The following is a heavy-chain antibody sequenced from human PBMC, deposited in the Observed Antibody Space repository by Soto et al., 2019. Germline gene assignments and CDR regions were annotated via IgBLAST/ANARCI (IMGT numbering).Heavy chain of an antibody. V-gene: IGHV1-2*04. D-gene: IGHD2-2*01. CDR2: INPNSGGT. CDR1: GCTFTGYY. J-gene: IGHJ3*02. CDR3: ARKTKNIVVVPAATSGPKQNDAFDI. Sequence: VASVKVSCTASGCTFTGYYMHWLRQAPGQGLEWMGWINPNSGGTNYAQKFQGWVTMTRDTSISTAYMELSRLRSDDTAVYYCARKTKNIVVVPAATSGPKQNDAFDIWGQGTMVTVSS.